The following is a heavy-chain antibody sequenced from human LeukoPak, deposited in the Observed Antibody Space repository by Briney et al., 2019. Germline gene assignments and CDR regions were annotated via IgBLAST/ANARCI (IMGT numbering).Heavy chain of an antibody. CDR2: ISPNSGGT. D-gene: IGHD6-19*01. Sequence: GASVKVSCKTSGYTFTGYHLHWVRQAPGQGLEWMGRISPNSGGTNYAQKFQGRVTMTRDTSISTAYMELSRLRSGDTAVYYCARSRRAVAGTPFDYWGQGTLVTVSS. CDR1: GYTFTGYH. J-gene: IGHJ4*02. V-gene: IGHV1-2*06. CDR3: ARSRRAVAGTPFDY.